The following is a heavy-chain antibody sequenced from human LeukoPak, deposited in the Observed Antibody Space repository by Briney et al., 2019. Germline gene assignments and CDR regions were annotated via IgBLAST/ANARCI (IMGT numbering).Heavy chain of an antibody. CDR1: GFTFSSYA. Sequence: SGGSLRLSCAASGFTFSSYAMNWVRQAPGKGLEWVSAISGSGGSTYYADSVKGRFTISRDNSKNTLYLQMSSLRAEDTAVYYCAKDADSSGYYDYWGQGTLVTVSS. V-gene: IGHV3-23*01. CDR3: AKDADSSGYYDY. J-gene: IGHJ4*02. CDR2: ISGSGGST. D-gene: IGHD3-22*01.